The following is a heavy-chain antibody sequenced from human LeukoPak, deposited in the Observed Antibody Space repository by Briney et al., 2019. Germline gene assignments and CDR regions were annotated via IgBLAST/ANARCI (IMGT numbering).Heavy chain of an antibody. CDR1: GFTFSSYA. V-gene: IGHV3-23*01. D-gene: IGHD3-22*01. CDR3: AKDTLWYDSSGYYSEGDAFDI. J-gene: IGHJ3*02. Sequence: GGSLRLSCAASGFTFSSYALSWVRQAPGKGLEWVSAISGSGGSTYYADSVKGRFTISRDNFKNTLYLQMNSLRAEETAVYYCAKDTLWYDSSGYYSEGDAFDIWGQGTMVTVSS. CDR2: ISGSGGST.